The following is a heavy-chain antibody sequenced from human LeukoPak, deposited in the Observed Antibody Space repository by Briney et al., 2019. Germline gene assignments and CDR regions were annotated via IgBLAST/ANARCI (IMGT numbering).Heavy chain of an antibody. CDR1: GDSVSSKSV. Sequence: SQTLSLTCAISGDSVSSKSVWNWIRQSPSRGLEWLGRIYYRSKWSNNYAVSVKSRITINPDTSKNQFSLQLSPVTAEGTAVYYCARGDQNFDYWGQGTLVTVSS. D-gene: IGHD5-24*01. CDR3: ARGDQNFDY. CDR2: IYYRSKWSN. V-gene: IGHV6-1*01. J-gene: IGHJ4*02.